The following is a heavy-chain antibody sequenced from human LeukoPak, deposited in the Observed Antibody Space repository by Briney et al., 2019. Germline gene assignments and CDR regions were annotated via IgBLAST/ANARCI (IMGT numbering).Heavy chain of an antibody. D-gene: IGHD5-18*01. CDR2: ISSSGSTI. CDR1: GFTFSSYE. V-gene: IGHV3-48*03. J-gene: IGHJ3*02. Sequence: PGGSLRLSCAASGFTFSSYEMNWVRQAPGKGLEWVSYISSSGSTIYYADSVKGRFTISRDNAKNSLYLQMSSLRAEDTAMYYCARVPHSYGYDAFDIWGQGTMVTVSS. CDR3: ARVPHSYGYDAFDI.